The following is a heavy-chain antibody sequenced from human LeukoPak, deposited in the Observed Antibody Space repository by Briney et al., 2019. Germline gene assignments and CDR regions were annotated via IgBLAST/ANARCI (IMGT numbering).Heavy chain of an antibody. CDR3: AKEGWIQLWSPATFFDY. Sequence: GGSLRLSCAASGFTFSSYAMSWVRQAPGKGLEWVSVIYSGGSTYYADSVKGRFTISRDNSKNTLYLQMNSLRAEDTAVYYCAKEGWIQLWSPATFFDYWGQGTLVTVSS. V-gene: IGHV3-23*03. D-gene: IGHD5-18*01. CDR1: GFTFSSYA. J-gene: IGHJ4*02. CDR2: IYSGGST.